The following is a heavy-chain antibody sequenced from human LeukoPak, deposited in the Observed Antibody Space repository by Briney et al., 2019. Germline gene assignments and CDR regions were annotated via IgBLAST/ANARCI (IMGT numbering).Heavy chain of an antibody. CDR1: GGSISRYY. CDR2: IYYSGST. J-gene: IGHJ5*02. V-gene: IGHV4-59*01. Sequence: PSETLSLTCSVSGGSISRYYWSWIRQPPGKGLEWIGYIYYSGSTNYNPSLKSRVTISLDTSKSQFSLKLTSVTAADTAVYYCARAPIPYDRSRTDYRFDPWGQGTLVTVAS. D-gene: IGHD3-16*01. CDR3: ARAPIPYDRSRTDYRFDP.